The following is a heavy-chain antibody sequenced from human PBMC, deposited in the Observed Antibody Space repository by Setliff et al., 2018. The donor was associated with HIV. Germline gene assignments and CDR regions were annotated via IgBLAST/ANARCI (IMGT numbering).Heavy chain of an antibody. CDR2: INHSGST. D-gene: IGHD3-10*01. V-gene: IGHV4-34*01. Sequence: SETLSLTCAVYGASFSNYFWTWIRQSPGKGLEWIGEINHSGSTNYNPSLKSRVTISVDTSKDQFSLRLNSVTAADTAVYFCVRRRGYYGSWASSAFDFWGQGTVVTVSS. CDR1: GASFSNYF. CDR3: VRRRGYYGSWASSAFDF. J-gene: IGHJ3*01.